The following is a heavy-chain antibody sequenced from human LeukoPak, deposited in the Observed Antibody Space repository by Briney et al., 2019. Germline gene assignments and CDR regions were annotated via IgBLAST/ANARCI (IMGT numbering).Heavy chain of an antibody. J-gene: IGHJ4*02. Sequence: TSETLSLTCAVYGGSFSGYYWSWIRQPPGKGLEWIGEINHSGSTNYNPSLKSRVTISVDTSKNQFSLKLSSVTAADTAVYYCARVKRWLQSGFGYWGQGTLVTVSS. CDR1: GGSFSGYY. V-gene: IGHV4-34*01. CDR2: INHSGST. D-gene: IGHD5-24*01. CDR3: ARVKRWLQSGFGY.